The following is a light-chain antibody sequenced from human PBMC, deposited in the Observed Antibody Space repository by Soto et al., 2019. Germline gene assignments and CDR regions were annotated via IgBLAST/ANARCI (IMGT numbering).Light chain of an antibody. CDR3: QQTFSPYVS. CDR1: QSISTY. J-gene: IGKJ4*01. Sequence: DIQMTQSPSSLSVSIGDRVIITCRASQSISTYLNWYQYKPRKAHRLVIFRSSTFQGGVPSRFSGRVSGTDFTLTISSLQPEDFATYFCQQTFSPYVSFGGGTRVEI. CDR2: RSS. V-gene: IGKV1-39*01.